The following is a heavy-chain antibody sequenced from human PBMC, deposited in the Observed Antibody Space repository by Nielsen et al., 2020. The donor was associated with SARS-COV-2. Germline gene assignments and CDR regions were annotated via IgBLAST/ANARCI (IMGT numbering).Heavy chain of an antibody. CDR1: GFTFDDYA. J-gene: IGHJ4*02. D-gene: IGHD4-23*01. CDR2: ISWNSGSI. Sequence: GGSLRLSCAASGFTFDDYAMHWVRQAPGKGLEWVSGISWNSGSIGYADSVEGRFTISRDNAKNSLYLQMNSLRAEDTALYYCAKLLDYGGNSVSYWGQGTLVTVSS. CDR3: AKLLDYGGNSVSY. V-gene: IGHV3-9*01.